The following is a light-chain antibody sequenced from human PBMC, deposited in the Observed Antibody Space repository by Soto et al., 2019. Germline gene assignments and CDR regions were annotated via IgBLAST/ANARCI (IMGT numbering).Light chain of an antibody. Sequence: DIQMTQSPSSLSASVGDRVTITCQASPDITSYLNWYQHKPGKAPKLLIYDASILEAGVPSRFSGSGTGTDFTFTISSLQHEDVATFYCQKCDYLPIFGPGTTVDFK. CDR2: DAS. J-gene: IGKJ3*01. V-gene: IGKV1-33*01. CDR3: QKCDYLPI. CDR1: PDITSY.